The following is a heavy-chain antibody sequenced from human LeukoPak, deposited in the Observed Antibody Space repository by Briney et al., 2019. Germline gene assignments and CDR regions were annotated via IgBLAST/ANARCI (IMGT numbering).Heavy chain of an antibody. D-gene: IGHD1-14*01. V-gene: IGHV4-39*07. CDR3: ARVAPGPNSYYFDY. Sequence: PSETLPLTCTVSGGSISSSPYYWGWIRQPPGKGLEWIGTVYYSGSTHYNLSLKSRVTISVDTFNNEFSLKLNSVTAADTAVYYCARVAPGPNSYYFDYWGQGTLVTVSS. CDR2: VYYSGST. CDR1: GGSISSSPYY. J-gene: IGHJ4*02.